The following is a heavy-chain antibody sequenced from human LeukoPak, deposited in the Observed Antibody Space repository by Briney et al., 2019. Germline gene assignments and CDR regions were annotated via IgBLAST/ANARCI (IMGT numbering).Heavy chain of an antibody. CDR2: IDTTSYT. Sequence: GRSLRLSCAASGFIFSSYSMNWVRQAPGKGLEWVASIDTTSYTYHADSVKGRFTISRDNAKMSLFLQMNSLRPEDTAVYFCATEGRGVHFDSWGQGTLVTVSS. CDR1: GFIFSSYS. D-gene: IGHD3-10*01. CDR3: ATEGRGVHFDS. V-gene: IGHV3-21*01. J-gene: IGHJ4*02.